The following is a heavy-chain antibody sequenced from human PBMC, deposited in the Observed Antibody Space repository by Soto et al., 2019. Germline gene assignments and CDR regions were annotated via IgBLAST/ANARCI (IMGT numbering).Heavy chain of an antibody. V-gene: IGHV3-21*06. J-gene: IGHJ4*02. Sequence: GGSLILSCAASGFTFTSYTMNWVRQAPGKGLEWVSSISSSSDYIYYADSMKGRVTISRDNAKNSLFLDMNSLTGEDTAVYYCARARVYATGPLDFWGQGTLVTVSS. CDR3: ARARVYATGPLDF. CDR1: GFTFTSYT. D-gene: IGHD6-13*01. CDR2: ISSSSDYI.